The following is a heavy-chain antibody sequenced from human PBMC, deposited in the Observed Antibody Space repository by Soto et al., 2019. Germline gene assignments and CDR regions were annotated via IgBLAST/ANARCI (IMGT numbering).Heavy chain of an antibody. CDR3: ARAAASLDP. J-gene: IGHJ5*02. CDR2: MNLKSGNT. D-gene: IGHD6-25*01. Sequence: GASVKVSCKASGGSFSSYAISWVRQATGQGLEWMGWMNLKSGNTGYAQKFQGRVTMTMDTSISTAYMELDSLRSEDTAVYYCARAAASLDPWGQGTLVTVSS. CDR1: GGSFSSYA. V-gene: IGHV1-8*02.